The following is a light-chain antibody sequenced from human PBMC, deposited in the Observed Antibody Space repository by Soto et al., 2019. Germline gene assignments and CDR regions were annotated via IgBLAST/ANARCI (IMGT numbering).Light chain of an antibody. CDR1: QSVSTN. J-gene: IGKJ1*01. Sequence: EILMTQSPATLSVSPGERATLSCRASQSVSTNFAWYQQKPGQAPRLLIFGASTRATGIPARFSGSGSGTEFTLTISSLQSEDFAVYYCQQYNNWQTFGPGTKVDIK. CDR2: GAS. CDR3: QQYNNWQT. V-gene: IGKV3-15*01.